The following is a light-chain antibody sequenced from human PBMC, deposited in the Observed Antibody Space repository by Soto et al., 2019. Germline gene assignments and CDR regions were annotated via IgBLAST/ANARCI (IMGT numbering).Light chain of an antibody. Sequence: DIQMTQSPSTLSASVGDRVTITCRASQSISSWLAWYQQKPGKAPKLLIYDASSLESGVPSRLRGRRSGTAFTLTISSLPPDDFDTYYCQQYNNYLYPSGQGTKLEIK. CDR2: DAS. V-gene: IGKV1-5*01. J-gene: IGKJ2*01. CDR1: QSISSW. CDR3: QQYNNYLYP.